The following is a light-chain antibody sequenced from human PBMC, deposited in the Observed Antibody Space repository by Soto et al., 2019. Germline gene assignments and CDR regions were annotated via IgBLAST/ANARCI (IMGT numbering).Light chain of an antibody. CDR3: QQYNNWPRT. J-gene: IGKJ1*01. V-gene: IGKV3-15*01. CDR1: QRVGTY. CDR2: GAS. Sequence: EIVMTQSPATLSVSPGERATLSCRASQRVGTYLAWYQQKPGQAPRLLIYGASTRAASISPRFSGGGSGTEFTLTISSLQSEDFAVYYCQQYNNWPRTFGQGTKVGIK.